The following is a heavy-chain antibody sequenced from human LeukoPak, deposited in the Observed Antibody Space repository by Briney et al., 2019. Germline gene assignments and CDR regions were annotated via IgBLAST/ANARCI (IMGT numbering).Heavy chain of an antibody. CDR3: ARDKGYDFHYYYYMVV. J-gene: IGHJ6*03. V-gene: IGHV4-38-2*02. Sequence: PSETLSLTCTVSGYSISSGYYWGWIRQPPGKGLEWIGSIYHSGSTYYNPSLKSRVTISVDTSKNQFSLKLSSVTAADTAVYYCARDKGYDFHYYYYMVVWGKGTTVTVSS. CDR1: GYSISSGYY. CDR2: IYHSGST. D-gene: IGHD3-3*01.